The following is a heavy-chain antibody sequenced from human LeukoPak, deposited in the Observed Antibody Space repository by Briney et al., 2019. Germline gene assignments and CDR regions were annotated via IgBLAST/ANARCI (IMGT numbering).Heavy chain of an antibody. CDR1: GYSFTSYW. V-gene: IGHV5-51*01. CDR2: IYPGDSDT. Sequence: GESLKISCKGSGYSFTSYWIGWVRQMPGKGLEWMGIIYPGDSDTRYSPSFQGQVTISADKSISTAYLQWSSLKASDTAMYYCARHRGRAVAEKMGVDHWGQGTLVTVSS. D-gene: IGHD6-19*01. J-gene: IGHJ4*02. CDR3: ARHRGRAVAEKMGVDH.